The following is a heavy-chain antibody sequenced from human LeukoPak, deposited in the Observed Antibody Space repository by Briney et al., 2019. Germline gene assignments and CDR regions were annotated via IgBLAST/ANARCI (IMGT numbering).Heavy chain of an antibody. CDR3: ARGKRPSYGGNTYIDY. V-gene: IGHV4-31*03. CDR1: GGSNSSGGYY. Sequence: PSQTLSLTCTVSGGSNSSGGYYWSWIRQHPGKGLEWIGYIYYSGSTYYNPSLKSRVTISVDTSKNQFSLKLSSVTAADTAVYYCARGKRPSYGGNTYIDYWGQGTLVTVSS. J-gene: IGHJ4*02. CDR2: IYYSGST. D-gene: IGHD4-23*01.